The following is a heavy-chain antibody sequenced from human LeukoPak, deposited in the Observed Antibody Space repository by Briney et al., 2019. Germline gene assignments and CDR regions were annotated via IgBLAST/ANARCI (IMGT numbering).Heavy chain of an antibody. CDR2: TSGSGGST. Sequence: GGSLRLSCAASGFTFSSYAMTWVHQAPGKGLEWVSTTSGSGGSTHYADSVKGRFTISRDNSNNTLYLQMKSLRAEDTAVYYCAKDGSSSWYSNWFDPWGQGTLVIVSS. V-gene: IGHV3-23*01. CDR1: GFTFSSYA. CDR3: AKDGSSSWYSNWFDP. J-gene: IGHJ5*02. D-gene: IGHD6-13*01.